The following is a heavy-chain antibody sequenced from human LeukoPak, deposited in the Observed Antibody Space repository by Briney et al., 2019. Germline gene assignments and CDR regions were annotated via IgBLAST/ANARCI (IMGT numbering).Heavy chain of an antibody. V-gene: IGHV4-39*01. Sequence: SETLSLTCTVPGGSISSSSYYWGWIRQPPGKGLEWIGSIYYSGSTYYNPSLKSRVTIPVDTSKNQFSLKLSSVTAADTAVYYCARQFYADPDYYYYYMDVWGKGTTVTVSS. J-gene: IGHJ6*03. D-gene: IGHD5/OR15-5a*01. CDR1: GGSISSSSYY. CDR3: ARQFYADPDYYYYYMDV. CDR2: IYYSGST.